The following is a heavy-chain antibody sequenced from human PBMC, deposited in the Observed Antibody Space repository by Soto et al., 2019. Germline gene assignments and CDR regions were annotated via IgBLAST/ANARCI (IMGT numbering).Heavy chain of an antibody. Sequence: SETLSLTCAVYGGSFSGYYWIWIRQPPGKGLEWIGEINHSGSTNYNPSLKSRVTISVDTSKNQFSLKLSSVTAADTAVYYCAGMSREVAVAGSSKYYYGMDVWGQGTTVTVSS. J-gene: IGHJ6*02. V-gene: IGHV4-34*01. CDR1: GGSFSGYY. CDR3: AGMSREVAVAGSSKYYYGMDV. D-gene: IGHD6-19*01. CDR2: INHSGST.